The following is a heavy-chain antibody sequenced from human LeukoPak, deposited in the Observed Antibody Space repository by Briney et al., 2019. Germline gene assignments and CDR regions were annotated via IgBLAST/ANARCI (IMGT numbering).Heavy chain of an antibody. CDR3: ARDGAALAFDY. J-gene: IGHJ4*02. CDR2: IKQDGSEK. CDR1: GFTFSSYW. Sequence: GGSLRLSCAASGFTFSSYWMSWVRRAPGKGLEWVANIKQDGSEKYYVDSVKGRFTISRDNAKNSLYLQMNSLRAEDTAVYYCARDGAALAFDYWGQGTLVTVSS. V-gene: IGHV3-7*01. D-gene: IGHD6-13*01.